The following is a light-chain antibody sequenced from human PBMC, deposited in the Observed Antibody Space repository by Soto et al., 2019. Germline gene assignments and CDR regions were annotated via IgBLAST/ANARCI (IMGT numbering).Light chain of an antibody. CDR3: HQYFSSPRT. V-gene: IGKV3-20*01. CDR1: QSITSF. Sequence: EIVLTQSPGTLSLSPGERATLSCRASQSITSFLAWYQQKPGQAPRLLIYTASNRAPGIPGRFSGSASGREYTLTISTLEPEDFAVYYCHQYFSSPRTFGQGTKVDIK. CDR2: TAS. J-gene: IGKJ1*01.